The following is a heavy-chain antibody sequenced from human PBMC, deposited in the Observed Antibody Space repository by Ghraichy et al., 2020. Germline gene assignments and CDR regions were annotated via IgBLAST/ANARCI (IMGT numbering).Heavy chain of an antibody. V-gene: IGHV4-34*01. CDR1: GGSFSGYY. J-gene: IGHJ4*02. CDR2: INHSGST. Sequence: SETLSLTCAVYGGSFSGYYWSWIRQPPGKGLEWIGEINHSGSTNYNPSLKSRVTISVDTSKNQFSLKLSSVTAADTAVYYCARSSSWYTIPFFDYWGQGTLVTVSS. D-gene: IGHD6-13*01. CDR3: ARSSSWYTIPFFDY.